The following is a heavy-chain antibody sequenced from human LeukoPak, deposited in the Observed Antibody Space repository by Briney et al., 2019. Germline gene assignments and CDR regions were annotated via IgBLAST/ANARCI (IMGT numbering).Heavy chain of an antibody. CDR3: ARVVPAATSTWYFDY. CDR2: IIPIFGRA. CDR1: GGILSSYA. V-gene: IGHV1-69*05. D-gene: IGHD2-2*01. J-gene: IGHJ4*02. Sequence: SSVKVSCKASGGILSSYAISWVRQARGQGLEWMGRIIPIFGRANYAQKFQGRVTITTDESTSTAYMELSSLRSEDTAVYYCARVVPAATSTWYFDYWGQGTLVTVSS.